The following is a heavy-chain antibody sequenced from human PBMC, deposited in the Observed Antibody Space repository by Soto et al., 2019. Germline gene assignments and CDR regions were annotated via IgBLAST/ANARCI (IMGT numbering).Heavy chain of an antibody. D-gene: IGHD3-16*01. J-gene: IGHJ4*02. V-gene: IGHV4-30-2*01. CDR1: GGSISSGGYS. CDR3: ARARGFMITFLDY. Sequence: PSETLSLTCAVSGGSISSGGYSWSWIRQPPGKGLEWIGYIYHSGSTYYNPSLKSRVTISVDRSKNQFSLKLSSVTAADTAVYYCARARGFMITFLDYWGQGTLVTVSS. CDR2: IYHSGST.